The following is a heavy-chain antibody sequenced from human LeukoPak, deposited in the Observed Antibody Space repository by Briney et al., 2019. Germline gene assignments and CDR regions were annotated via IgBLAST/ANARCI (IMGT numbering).Heavy chain of an antibody. CDR1: GYTFTSYY. CDR2: INPSGGST. D-gene: IGHD3-22*01. V-gene: IGHV1-46*01. Sequence: ASVKVSCKASGYTFTSYYMHWVRQAPGQGLEWMGIINPSGGSTSYAQKFQGRVTMTRDMSTSTVYMELSSLRSEDTAVYYCARGDYYDSSGYYSASLWLDYWGQGTLVTVSS. J-gene: IGHJ4*02. CDR3: ARGDYYDSSGYYSASLWLDY.